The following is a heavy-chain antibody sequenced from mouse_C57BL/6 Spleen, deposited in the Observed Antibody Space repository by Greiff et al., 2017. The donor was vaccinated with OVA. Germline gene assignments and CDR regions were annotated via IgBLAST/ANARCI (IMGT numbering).Heavy chain of an antibody. Sequence: QVQLQQSGPGLVAPSQSLSITCTVSGFSLTSYGVHWVRQPPGKGLEWLVVIWSDGSTTYNSALKSRLSISKDNSKSQVFLKMNSLQTDDTAMYYCARHCCDENYAMDYWGQGTSVTVSS. V-gene: IGHV2-6-1*01. D-gene: IGHD2-13*01. CDR1: GFSLTSYG. CDR3: ARHCCDENYAMDY. CDR2: IWSDGST. J-gene: IGHJ4*01.